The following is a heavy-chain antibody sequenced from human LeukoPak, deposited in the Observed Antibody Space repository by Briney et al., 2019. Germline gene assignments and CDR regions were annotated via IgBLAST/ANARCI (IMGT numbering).Heavy chain of an antibody. CDR3: ATGGVDIVATTLDYYYMDV. Sequence: SETLSLTCTVSGGSISSSSYYWGWIRQPPGKGLEWIGSIYYSGSTYYNPSLKSRVTISVDTSKNQFSLKLSSVTAADTAVYYCATGGVDIVATTLDYYYMDVWGKGTTVTVSS. CDR2: IYYSGST. V-gene: IGHV4-39*07. D-gene: IGHD5-12*01. CDR1: GGSISSSSYY. J-gene: IGHJ6*03.